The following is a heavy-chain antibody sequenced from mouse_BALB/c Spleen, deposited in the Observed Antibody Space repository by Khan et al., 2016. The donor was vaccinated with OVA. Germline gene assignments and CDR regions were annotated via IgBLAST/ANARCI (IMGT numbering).Heavy chain of an antibody. J-gene: IGHJ3*01. CDR2: LNPSNGYT. CDR1: GYTFTTYT. V-gene: IGHV1-4*01. Sequence: QVQLKQSGAELARHGASVKMSCKASGYTFTTYTMHWVKQRPGQGLEWIGYLNPSNGYTNYNQKFKDKSTLTADKSSSTAYMQLSSLTSDYSAVYYCAREGAYYRADGWFSYWGRGTLVTVYA. CDR3: AREGAYYRADGWFSY. D-gene: IGHD2-14*01.